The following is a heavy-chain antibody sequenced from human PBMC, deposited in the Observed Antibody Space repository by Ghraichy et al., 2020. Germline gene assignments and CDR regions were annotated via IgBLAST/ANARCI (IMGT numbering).Heavy chain of an antibody. CDR2: INPTDGNT. J-gene: IGHJ6*02. Sequence: ASVKVSCKASGYTFTSYYMHWVRQAPGQGLEWMGIINPTDGNTSYAEKFQDRVTMTRDTSTSTVYLELSSLRSEDTAVYYCARGQGVARYEILAGNQSAYLTPDDYGMDVRGQGITVIGAS. D-gene: IGHD3-9*01. CDR1: GYTFTSYY. V-gene: IGHV1-46*01. CDR3: ARGQGVARYEILAGNQSAYLTPDDYGMDV.